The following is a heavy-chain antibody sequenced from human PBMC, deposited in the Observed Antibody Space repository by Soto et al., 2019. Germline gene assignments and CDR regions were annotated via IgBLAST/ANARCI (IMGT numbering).Heavy chain of an antibody. V-gene: IGHV1-69*01. D-gene: IGHD3-22*01. J-gene: IGHJ3*02. CDR2: IIPIFGTA. CDR1: GGTFSSYA. Sequence: QVQLVQSGAEVKKPGSSVKVSCKASGGTFSSYAISWVRQAPGQGLEWMGGIIPIFGTANYAQKFQGRVTITADVSTSTAYMELSSLRSEDTAVYYCARAPRGITMIVVAVDAFDIWGQGTMVTVSS. CDR3: ARAPRGITMIVVAVDAFDI.